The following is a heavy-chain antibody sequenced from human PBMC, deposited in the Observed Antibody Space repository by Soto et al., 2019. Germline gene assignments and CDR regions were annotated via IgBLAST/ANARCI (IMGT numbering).Heavy chain of an antibody. CDR2: INPNSGGT. CDR1: GYTFTGYY. V-gene: IGHV1-2*04. CDR3: ARGYYDSSGYYPKMLFAP. J-gene: IGHJ5*02. D-gene: IGHD3-22*01. Sequence: ASVKVSCKASGYTFTGYYMHWVRQAPGQGLEWMGWINPNSGGTNYAQKFQGWVTMTRDTSISTAYMELSRLRSDDTAVYYCARGYYDSSGYYPKMLFAPWGQGTLVTVSS.